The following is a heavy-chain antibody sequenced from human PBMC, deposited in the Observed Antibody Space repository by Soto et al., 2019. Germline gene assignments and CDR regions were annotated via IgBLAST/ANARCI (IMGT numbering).Heavy chain of an antibody. Sequence: QITLKESGPTLVKPTQTLTLTCTFSGFSLSTSGVGVGWIRQPPGKALEWLALIYWDDDKRYSPSLKSRLTSTNDTSKNQVVLTMTNMDPVDTATYYCAHRVRVWVTDILGDAFDIWGQGTMVTVSS. J-gene: IGHJ3*02. V-gene: IGHV2-5*02. CDR2: IYWDDDK. CDR3: AHRVRVWVTDILGDAFDI. CDR1: GFSLSTSGVG. D-gene: IGHD3-3*02.